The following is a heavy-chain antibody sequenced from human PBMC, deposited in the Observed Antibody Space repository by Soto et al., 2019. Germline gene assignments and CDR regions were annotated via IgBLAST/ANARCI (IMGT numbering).Heavy chain of an antibody. CDR3: VRGKWLEDYYGMDV. Sequence: EVQLVESGGGVVRPGGSLRLSCAASAFTFEDYGMSWVRQAPGKGLEWISSINWNGGYTTYADSVRGRFTISRDNAKNALYMQMQGLRAEDTARYYCVRGKWLEDYYGMDVWGQGTTVTVSS. CDR1: AFTFEDYG. D-gene: IGHD6-19*01. V-gene: IGHV3-20*04. CDR2: INWNGGYT. J-gene: IGHJ6*02.